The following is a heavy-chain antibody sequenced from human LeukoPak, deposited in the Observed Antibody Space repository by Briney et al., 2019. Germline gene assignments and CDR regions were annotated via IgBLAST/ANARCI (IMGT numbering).Heavy chain of an antibody. D-gene: IGHD3-3*01. CDR3: AKVDTGVVIPPGWFDP. CDR2: IYYSGST. V-gene: IGHV4-59*11. J-gene: IGHJ5*02. Sequence: SETLSLTCTVSGGSISSHYWSWIRQPPGKGLEWIGYIYYSGSTNYNPSLKSRVTISVDTSKNQFSLKLSSVTAADTAVYYCAKVDTGVVIPPGWFDPWGQGTLVTVSS. CDR1: GGSISSHY.